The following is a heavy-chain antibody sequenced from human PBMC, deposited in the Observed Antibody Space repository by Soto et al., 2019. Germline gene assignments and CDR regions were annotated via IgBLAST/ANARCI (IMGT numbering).Heavy chain of an antibody. J-gene: IGHJ4*02. D-gene: IGHD1-26*01. Sequence: PGGSVRLSCAASGFTFSSYGMHWVRQAPGKGLEWVAVIWYDGSNKYYADSVKGRFTISRDNSKNTLYLQMNSLRAEDTAVYYCARVSGSYGNFDYWGQGTLVTVSS. V-gene: IGHV3-33*01. CDR2: IWYDGSNK. CDR3: ARVSGSYGNFDY. CDR1: GFTFSSYG.